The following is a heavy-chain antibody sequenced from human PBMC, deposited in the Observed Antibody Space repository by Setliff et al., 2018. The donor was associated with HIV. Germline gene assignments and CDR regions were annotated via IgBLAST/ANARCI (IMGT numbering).Heavy chain of an antibody. D-gene: IGHD2-15*01. J-gene: IGHJ6*02. CDR3: AKTLPTLYPPHDYYFAMDV. Sequence: GGSLRLSCAASGFTFSSYAMSWVRQAPGKGLEWVSAISGSGGSTYYADSVRGRFTISSDNSKNTLYLQMNSLRAEDTAVYYCAKTLPTLYPPHDYYFAMDVWGQGTTVTVSS. CDR2: ISGSGGST. CDR1: GFTFSSYA. V-gene: IGHV3-23*01.